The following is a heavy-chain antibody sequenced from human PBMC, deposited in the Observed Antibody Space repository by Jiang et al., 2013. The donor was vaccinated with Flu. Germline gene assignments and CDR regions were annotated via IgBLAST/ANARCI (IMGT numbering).Heavy chain of an antibody. J-gene: IGHJ4*02. D-gene: IGHD6-13*01. CDR3: ASLKLAGPSLNYFDY. Sequence: KSRVTISVDTSKDQFSLKLSSVTAADTAVYYCASLKLAGPSLNYFDYWGQGTLVTVSS. V-gene: IGHV4-30-2*04.